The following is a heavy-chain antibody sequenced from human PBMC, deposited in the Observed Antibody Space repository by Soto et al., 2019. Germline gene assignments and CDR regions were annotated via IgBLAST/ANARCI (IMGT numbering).Heavy chain of an antibody. V-gene: IGHV1-18*01. J-gene: IGHJ3*01. CDR3: ARDYYYGSGSYYNQHDAFDV. D-gene: IGHD3-10*01. Sequence: VASVKVSCKASGYTFTSYGISWVRQAPGQGLEWMGWINTYNGNTYYAQKLQGRVTMTTDTSTSTAYMELRSLRSDDTAVYYCARDYYYGSGSYYNQHDAFDVWGQGTMVTVSS. CDR1: GYTFTSYG. CDR2: INTYNGNT.